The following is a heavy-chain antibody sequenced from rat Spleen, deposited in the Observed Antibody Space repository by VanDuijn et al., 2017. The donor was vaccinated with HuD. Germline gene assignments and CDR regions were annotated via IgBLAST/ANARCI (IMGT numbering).Heavy chain of an antibody. D-gene: IGHD3-5*01. Sequence: EVQLAESGGGLVQPGRSLKLSCAVSGFTFSDYYMAWVRQAPTKGLEWVASISYDDTSTHYRDSVKGRFTISRENSKSTLYLQMDSLRSEDTATYYCERLMDYWGQGVMVTVSS. V-gene: IGHV5-20*01. CDR3: ERLMDY. CDR1: GFTFSDYY. J-gene: IGHJ2*01. CDR2: ISYDDTST.